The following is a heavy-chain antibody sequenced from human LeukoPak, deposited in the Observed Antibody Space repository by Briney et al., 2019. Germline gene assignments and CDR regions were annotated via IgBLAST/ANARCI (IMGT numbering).Heavy chain of an antibody. CDR3: ATIAGSSSF. D-gene: IGHD6-6*01. Sequence: SETLSLTCTVSGGSISSYLWSWIRQPPGKGLEWIGYIYYSGSTNYNPSLKSRLTISVDTSNNQFSLKLSSVTAADTAVYYCATIAGSSSFWGQGTLVTVSS. V-gene: IGHV4-59*08. CDR2: IYYSGST. J-gene: IGHJ4*02. CDR1: GGSISSYL.